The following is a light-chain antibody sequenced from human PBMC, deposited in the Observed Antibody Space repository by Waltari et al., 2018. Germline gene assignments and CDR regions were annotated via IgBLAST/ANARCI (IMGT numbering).Light chain of an antibody. J-gene: IGLJ1*01. CDR1: NIGTKS. Sequence: SYVLTQPPSVSVAPGESARITCGGNNIGTKSVHWYQQKPGQAPVLVIYSDSDRPSWIPERFSGANSGNTATLTISRVEAGDEADYYCQVWEISRDHYVFGSGTEVTVL. CDR2: SDS. V-gene: IGLV3-21*01. CDR3: QVWEISRDHYV.